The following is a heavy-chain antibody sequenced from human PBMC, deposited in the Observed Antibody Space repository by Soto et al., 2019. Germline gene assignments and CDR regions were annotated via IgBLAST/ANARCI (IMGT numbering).Heavy chain of an antibody. J-gene: IGHJ4*02. CDR3: TRNIGGKGAY. D-gene: IGHD3-10*01. V-gene: IGHV3-74*01. Sequence: GGSLRLSCAASGFTLSSYWMNWVRQVPGKGLLWVSRIDEYGSTINYADSVKGRFTISRDNARNTLYLEMNSLRAEDTALYYGTRNIGGKGAYWGPGTLVTVSS. CDR1: GFTLSSYW. CDR2: IDEYGSTI.